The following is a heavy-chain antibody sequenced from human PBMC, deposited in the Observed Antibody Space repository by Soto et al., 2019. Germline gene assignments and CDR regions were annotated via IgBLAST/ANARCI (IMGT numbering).Heavy chain of an antibody. Sequence: GESLKISCKGSGYSFTNYWISWVRQMPGKGLERMGRIDPSDSYTSYSPSFQGHVTISADKSISTAYLQWSSLKASDTAMYYCARSRVSYYYYGMDVWGQGTTVTVSS. CDR2: IDPSDSYT. CDR3: ARSRVSYYYYGMDV. CDR1: GYSFTNYW. J-gene: IGHJ6*02. V-gene: IGHV5-10-1*01. D-gene: IGHD6-13*01.